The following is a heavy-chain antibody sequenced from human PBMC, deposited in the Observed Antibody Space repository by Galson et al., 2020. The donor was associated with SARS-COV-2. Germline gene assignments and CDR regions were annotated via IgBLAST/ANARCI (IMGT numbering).Heavy chain of an antibody. CDR3: ARGYWTNQATDEFIVVVPAAKYYYYYYYMDV. V-gene: IGHV1-69*13. Sequence: SVKVSCKASGGTFSSYAISWVRQAPGQGLEWMGGIIPTFGTANYAQKFQGRVTITADESTSTAYMELSSLRSDDTAVYYCARGYWTNQATDEFIVVVPAAKYYYYYYYMDVWGKGTTVTVSS. D-gene: IGHD2-2*01. J-gene: IGHJ6*03. CDR1: GGTFSSYA. CDR2: IIPTFGTA.